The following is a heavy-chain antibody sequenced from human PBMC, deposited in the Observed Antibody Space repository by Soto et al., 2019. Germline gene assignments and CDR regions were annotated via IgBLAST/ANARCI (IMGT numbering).Heavy chain of an antibody. D-gene: IGHD6-13*01. V-gene: IGHV1-8*01. CDR2: MNPNSGNT. J-gene: IGHJ4*02. CDR3: ARWPWGRARSWDRNSNDY. Sequence: ASVKVSCKASGYTFTSYDINWVRQATGQGLEWMGWMNPNSGNTGYAQKFQGRVTMTRNTSISTAYMELSSPRSEDTAVCACARWPWGRARSWDRNSNDYWGQGTLVTVSS. CDR1: GYTFTSYD.